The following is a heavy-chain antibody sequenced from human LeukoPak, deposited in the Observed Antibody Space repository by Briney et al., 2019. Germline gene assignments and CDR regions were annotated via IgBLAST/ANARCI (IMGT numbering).Heavy chain of an antibody. CDR1: GGSISSSSNY. V-gene: IGHV4-61*01. CDR2: IYYSGST. CDR3: ARVLKGYCSSTSCRGGYYYYYYMDV. D-gene: IGHD2-2*01. J-gene: IGHJ6*03. Sequence: TPSETLSLTCTVSGGSISSSSNYWSWIRQPPGKGLEWIGYIYYSGSTNYNPSLKSRVTISVDTSKNQFSLKLSSVTAADTAVYYCARVLKGYCSSTSCRGGYYYYYYMDVWGKGTTVTISS.